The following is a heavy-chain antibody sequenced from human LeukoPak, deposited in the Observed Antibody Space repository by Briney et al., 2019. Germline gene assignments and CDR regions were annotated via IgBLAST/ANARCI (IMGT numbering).Heavy chain of an antibody. D-gene: IGHD4-11*01. J-gene: IGHJ4*02. CDR1: GYTFTSYG. CDR3: ARYQGYSNYSFRPSSYYFDY. V-gene: IGHV1-18*01. CDR2: ISVYNGNT. Sequence: GASVKVSCKASGYTFTSYGISWVRQAPGQGLEWMGWISVYNGNTNYAPKLQGRVTMTTDTSTSTAYMELRSLRSDDTAVYYCARYQGYSNYSFRPSSYYFDYWGQGTLVTVSS.